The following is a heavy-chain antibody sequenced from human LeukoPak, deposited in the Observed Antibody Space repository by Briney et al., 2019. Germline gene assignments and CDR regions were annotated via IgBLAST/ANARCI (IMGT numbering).Heavy chain of an antibody. J-gene: IGHJ4*02. CDR1: SGSISTSNYY. CDR2: INHSGST. V-gene: IGHV4-39*07. Sequence: SETLSLTCTVSSGSISTSNYYWSWIRQPPGKGLEWIGEINHSGSTNYNPSLESRVTISVDTSKNQFSLKLSSVTAADTAVYYCARGSQRTTTVTTIDFDYWGQGTLVTVSS. CDR3: ARGSQRTTTVTTIDFDY. D-gene: IGHD4-17*01.